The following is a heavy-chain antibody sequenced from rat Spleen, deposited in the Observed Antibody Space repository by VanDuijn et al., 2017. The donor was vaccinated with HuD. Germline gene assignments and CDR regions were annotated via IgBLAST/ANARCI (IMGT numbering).Heavy chain of an antibody. D-gene: IGHD1-1*01. Sequence: EVQLVQSGGGLVQPGRSLKLSCVASGFTFNKYWMSWIRQAPGKGLEWIASITNNGGNTYYPDSVKGRFIVSRENAKSTLYLQMNSLKSEDTATYYCARENYYSGDYWGQGVMVTVSS. J-gene: IGHJ2*01. CDR3: ARENYYSGDY. V-gene: IGHV5-31*01. CDR2: ITNNGGNT. CDR1: GFTFNKYW.